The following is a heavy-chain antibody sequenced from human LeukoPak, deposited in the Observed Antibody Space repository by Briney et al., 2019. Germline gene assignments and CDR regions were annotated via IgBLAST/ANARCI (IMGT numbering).Heavy chain of an antibody. V-gene: IGHV3-23*01. D-gene: IGHD2-15*01. CDR1: GYTFSSYA. J-gene: IGHJ4*02. Sequence: PGGSLRLSCAASGYTFSSYAMSWVRQAPGKGREWGSVISGRGGSTHYTDPVNGRFTISRDNSKNTLSLPMKSLRSQDTAVYFCAGGSARKPRDPLDYWGRGTLVTVSS. CDR3: AGGSARKPRDPLDY. CDR2: ISGRGGST.